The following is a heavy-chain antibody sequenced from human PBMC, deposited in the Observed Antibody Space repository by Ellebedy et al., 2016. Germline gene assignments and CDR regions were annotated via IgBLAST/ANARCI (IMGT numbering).Heavy chain of an antibody. Sequence: ASVKVSXXASGYTFTSYDINWVRQATGQGLEWMGWINPNSGGTNYAQKFQGRVTMTRDTSISTAYMELSRLRSDDTAVYYCARDDVDTAIDYWGQGTLVTVSS. CDR2: INPNSGGT. D-gene: IGHD5-18*01. J-gene: IGHJ4*02. CDR3: ARDDVDTAIDY. V-gene: IGHV1-2*02. CDR1: GYTFTSYD.